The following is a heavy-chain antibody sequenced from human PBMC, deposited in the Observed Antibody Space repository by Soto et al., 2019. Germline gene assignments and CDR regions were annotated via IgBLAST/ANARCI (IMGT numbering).Heavy chain of an antibody. Sequence: SVKVSCKASGGTFSRNTISCVRQAPVQGLEWMGVIMPIFGSANYAQKFQGRVTITADENTRTVYMELSRLRSEDTAVYYCARQFDSDTTGYYYASWGKGTLVKVYS. V-gene: IGHV1-69*13. CDR3: ARQFDSDTTGYYYAS. CDR2: IMPIFGSA. CDR1: GGTFSRNT. J-gene: IGHJ4*02. D-gene: IGHD3-22*01.